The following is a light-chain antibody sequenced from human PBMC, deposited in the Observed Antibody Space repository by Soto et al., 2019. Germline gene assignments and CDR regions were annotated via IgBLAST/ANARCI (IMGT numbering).Light chain of an antibody. CDR3: SAYTSSWTYV. CDR1: SSDVGNNDR. CDR2: EVT. V-gene: IGLV2-18*02. J-gene: IGLJ1*01. Sequence: QSVLTQPPSVSGSPGQSVTISCTGTSSDVGNNDRVSWYQQPPGAAPRLMIYEVTNRPSGVPDRFSGSKSGNTASLTISGLQGEDEADYYCSAYTSSWTYVFGTGTKVTVL.